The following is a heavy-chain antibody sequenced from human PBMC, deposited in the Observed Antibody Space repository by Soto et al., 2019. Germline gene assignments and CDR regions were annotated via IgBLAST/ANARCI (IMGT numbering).Heavy chain of an antibody. CDR3: AKDQGSSWYEIDY. D-gene: IGHD6-13*01. J-gene: IGHJ4*02. CDR1: GGSISSGGYY. CDR2: IYYSGST. Sequence: PSETLSLTCTVSGGSISSGGYYWSWIRQHPGKGLEWIGYIYYSGSTYYNPSLKSRVTISVDRSKNQFSLKVRSVTAADTAVYYCAKDQGSSWYEIDYWGQGTLVTVSS. V-gene: IGHV4-31*03.